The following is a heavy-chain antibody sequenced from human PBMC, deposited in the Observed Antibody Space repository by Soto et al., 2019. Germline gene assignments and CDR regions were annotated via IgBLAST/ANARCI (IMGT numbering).Heavy chain of an antibody. Sequence: PGGSLRLSCAASGYTFSDVAIHWVRQAPGKGLEWVGRVASKPEGYTTTYGASVKGRFTISRDDSQNTAFLQMNSLKTEDTAVYFCVRDDPGLGMDYWGLGTLVTVSS. CDR1: GYTFSDVA. CDR2: VASKPEGYTT. CDR3: VRDDPGLGMDY. J-gene: IGHJ4*02. D-gene: IGHD1-1*01. V-gene: IGHV3-73*01.